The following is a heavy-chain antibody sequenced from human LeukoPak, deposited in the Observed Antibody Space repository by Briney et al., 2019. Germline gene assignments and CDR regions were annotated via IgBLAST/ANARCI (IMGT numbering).Heavy chain of an antibody. Sequence: SKTLSLTCTVSGGSISSSSYYCGWIRQPPGKGLEWIGSINYSGSTYYNTSLKSRVTMSVDTSKNQFSLRLSSVTAADTAVYYCARHREPYGGSVDYWGQGTLVTVSS. V-gene: IGHV4-39*01. CDR1: GGSISSSSYY. D-gene: IGHD4-23*01. J-gene: IGHJ4*02. CDR2: INYSGST. CDR3: ARHREPYGGSVDY.